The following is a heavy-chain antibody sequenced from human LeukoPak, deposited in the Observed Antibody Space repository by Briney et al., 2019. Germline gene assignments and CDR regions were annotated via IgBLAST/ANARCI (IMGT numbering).Heavy chain of an antibody. CDR1: CGSFSGYY. J-gene: IGHJ4*02. CDR2: INHSGST. D-gene: IGHD3-9*01. Sequence: SETLSLTCSVYCGSFSGYYWSWIRQPPGKGLEWIGEINHSGSTNYNPSLRSRVTISVDTFKNQFLVTLSSVTAAETAVYCCGREVVYDICNRIDYWGQGTLVTVSS. CDR3: GREVVYDICNRIDY. V-gene: IGHV4-34*01.